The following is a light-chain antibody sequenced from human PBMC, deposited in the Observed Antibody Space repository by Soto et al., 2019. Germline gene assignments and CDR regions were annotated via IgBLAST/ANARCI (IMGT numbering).Light chain of an antibody. CDR2: EVS. J-gene: IGKJ5*01. Sequence: DIVMTQTPLSLSVTPGQPASISCKSSQSLLHSNGKTFLFWHLQKPGQPPQVLIYEVSNRLSGVPDMCSGRGSGTDFPLKISRVEAEDVGVYYCMQSVQLPPTFGQGTRLDIK. V-gene: IGKV2D-29*01. CDR3: MQSVQLPPT. CDR1: QSLLHSNGKTF.